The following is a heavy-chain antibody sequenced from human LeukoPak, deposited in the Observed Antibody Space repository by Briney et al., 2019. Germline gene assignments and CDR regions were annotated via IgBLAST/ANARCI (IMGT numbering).Heavy chain of an antibody. J-gene: IGHJ5*02. CDR2: IYYSGST. D-gene: IGHD3-3*01. V-gene: IGHV4-30-4*01. Sequence: SQTLSLTCTVSGGSISSGDYYWSWIRQPPGKGLEWIGYIYYSGSTYYNPSLKSRVTISVYTSKNQFSLKLSSVTAADTAVYYCARVYYDFWSGNSNWFDPWGQGTLVTVSS. CDR3: ARVYYDFWSGNSNWFDP. CDR1: GGSISSGDYY.